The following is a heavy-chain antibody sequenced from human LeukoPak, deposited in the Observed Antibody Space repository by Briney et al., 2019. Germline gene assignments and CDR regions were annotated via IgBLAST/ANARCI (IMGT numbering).Heavy chain of an antibody. Sequence: PGGSLRLSCTASGFTFGDYAMSWVRQAPGKGLEWVGFIRSKAYGGTTEYAASVKGRFTISRDDSKSIAYLQMNSLKTEDTAVYYCTRDREGYYGSGSYYRDYWGQGTLVTVSS. CDR1: GFTFGDYA. D-gene: IGHD3-10*01. CDR3: TRDREGYYGSGSYYRDY. V-gene: IGHV3-49*04. CDR2: IRSKAYGGTT. J-gene: IGHJ4*02.